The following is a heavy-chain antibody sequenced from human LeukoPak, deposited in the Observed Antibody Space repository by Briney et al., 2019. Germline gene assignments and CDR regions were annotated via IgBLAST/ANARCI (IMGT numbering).Heavy chain of an antibody. D-gene: IGHD1-14*01. J-gene: IGHJ4*02. CDR3: AKVRSAMSGPEDY. CDR2: ISGNGVYT. Sequence: GGSLRLSCAASGFTFSSYAMTWVRQAPGKGLEWVSIISGNGVYTFCADSVKGRFTISRDNSKNTLSLQMNSLRAEDTALYYCAKVRSAMSGPEDYWGQGTLVTVSS. V-gene: IGHV3-23*01. CDR1: GFTFSSYA.